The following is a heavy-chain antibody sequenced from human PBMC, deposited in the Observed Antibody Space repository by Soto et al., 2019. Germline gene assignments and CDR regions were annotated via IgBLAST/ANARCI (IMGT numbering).Heavy chain of an antibody. D-gene: IGHD1-26*01. V-gene: IGHV5-51*01. J-gene: IGHJ3*02. CDR2: IYPDDSDT. CDR1: GYSFSTYW. Sequence: PGESLMISCMGSGYSFSTYWIGWVRQMPGKGLEWMGIIYPDDSDTRYSPSFQGQVTISADKSINTADLQWSSLKASDTAMYYCARHSHSASYYWGFDIWGQGTMVNVSS. CDR3: ARHSHSASYYWGFDI.